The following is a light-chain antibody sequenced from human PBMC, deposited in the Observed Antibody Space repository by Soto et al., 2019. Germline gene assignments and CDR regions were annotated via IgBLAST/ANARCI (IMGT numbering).Light chain of an antibody. V-gene: IGLV1-44*01. CDR1: SSNIGSNN. CDR2: SNN. Sequence: QSVLTQPPSASGTPGQRVTISCSGSSSNIGSNNVNWYQQVPGTAPKLLIHSNNQRPSGVPDRFSGSKSGTSASLAISGLRSEDEADYCCAAWDDSLNGLVFGGGTKLTVL. CDR3: AAWDDSLNGLV. J-gene: IGLJ2*01.